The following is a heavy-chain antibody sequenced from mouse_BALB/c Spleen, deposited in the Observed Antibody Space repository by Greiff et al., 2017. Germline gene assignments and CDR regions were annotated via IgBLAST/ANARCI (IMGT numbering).Heavy chain of an antibody. CDR2: IWSDGST. D-gene: IGHD2-3*01. CDR1: GFSLTSYG. CDR3: ARQGLLRNYAMDY. J-gene: IGHJ4*01. Sequence: VKLMESGPGLVAPSQSLSITCTVSGFSLTSYGVHWVRQPPGKGLEWLVVIWSDGSTTYNSALKSRLSISKDNSKSQVFLKMNSLQTDDTAMYYCARQGLLRNYAMDYWGQGTSVTVSS. V-gene: IGHV2-6-1*01.